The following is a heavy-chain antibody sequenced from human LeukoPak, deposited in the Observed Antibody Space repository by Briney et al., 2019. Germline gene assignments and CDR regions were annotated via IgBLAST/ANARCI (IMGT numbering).Heavy chain of an antibody. D-gene: IGHD1-26*01. V-gene: IGHV1-2*06. CDR1: GYTFTDYY. CDR2: IITNSGGT. CDR3: ATLGALTQSV. Sequence: GASVKVSCKASGYTFTDYYMYWVRQAPGQGLEWMGRIITNSGGTKYAQKFQGRVTMTRDTPIDTAYMELSRLTSDDTAVYYCATLGALTQSVWGKGTTVTVSS. J-gene: IGHJ6*04.